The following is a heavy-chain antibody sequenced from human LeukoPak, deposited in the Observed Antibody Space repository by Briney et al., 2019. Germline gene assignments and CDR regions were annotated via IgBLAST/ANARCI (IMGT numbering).Heavy chain of an antibody. CDR3: TTDTWYSAGH. J-gene: IGHJ4*02. Sequence: GGSLRLSCAASGFTFSSYWMTWVRQAPGKGLEWVANIKEDGSKKNYVDSVKGRFTISRDNAKNSLYLQMNSLRAEDTAIYYCTTDTWYSAGHWGQGTLVTVSS. V-gene: IGHV3-7*03. D-gene: IGHD2-15*01. CDR1: GFTFSSYW. CDR2: IKEDGSKK.